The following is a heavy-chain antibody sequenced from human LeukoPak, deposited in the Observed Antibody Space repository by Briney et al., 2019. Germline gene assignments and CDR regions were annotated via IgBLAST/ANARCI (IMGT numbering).Heavy chain of an antibody. CDR2: INHSGST. Sequence: KTSGTLSLTCAVYGGSFSGYYWSWIRQPPGKGLEWIGEINHSGSTNYNPSLKSRVTISVDTSKNQFSLKLSSVTAADTAVYYCATALPRISGFDYWGQGTLVTVSS. V-gene: IGHV4-34*01. CDR1: GGSFSGYY. J-gene: IGHJ4*02. CDR3: ATALPRISGFDY. D-gene: IGHD3-10*01.